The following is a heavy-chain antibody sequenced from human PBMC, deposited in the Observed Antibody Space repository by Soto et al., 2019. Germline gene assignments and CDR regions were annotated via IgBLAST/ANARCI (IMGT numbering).Heavy chain of an antibody. D-gene: IGHD1-26*01. CDR2: INPNSGGT. J-gene: IGHJ4*02. CDR1: EYTFTDYY. Sequence: QVQMVQSGAEMKKPGASVRVSCKTSEYTFTDYYIHWVRQAPGQGLEWMGWINPNSGGTDYGQKFQGRVTMTMDTSIGTAHMELRSLRSDDTAVYYCAREKIVGANPFDYWGQGTLVTVSS. V-gene: IGHV1-2*02. CDR3: AREKIVGANPFDY.